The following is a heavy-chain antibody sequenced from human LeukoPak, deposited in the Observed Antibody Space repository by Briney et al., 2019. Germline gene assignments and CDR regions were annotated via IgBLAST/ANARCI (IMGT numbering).Heavy chain of an antibody. CDR3: ARVRIAAAGYFDY. J-gene: IGHJ4*02. CDR2: IYTSGST. CDR1: GGSISSSSYY. V-gene: IGHV4-61*02. D-gene: IGHD6-13*01. Sequence: PSETLSLTCTVSGGSISSSSYYWGWIRHPPGTGLEWIGRIYTSGSTNYDPSLKSRVTISVDTSKNQFSLKLSSVTAADTAGYYCARVRIAAAGYFDYWGQGTLVTVSS.